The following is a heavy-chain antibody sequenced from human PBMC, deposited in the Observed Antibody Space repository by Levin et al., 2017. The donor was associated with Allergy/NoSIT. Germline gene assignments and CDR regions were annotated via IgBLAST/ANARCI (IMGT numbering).Heavy chain of an antibody. CDR3: ARGSGGWDGCRAEGDAFDS. CDR1: GCSISSYY. J-gene: IGHJ3*02. D-gene: IGHD6-19*01. CDR2: IYYSGST. V-gene: IGHV4-59*01. Sequence: SETLSLTCTVSGCSISSYYWSWIRQPPGKGLEWIGYIYYSGSTNYNPSLKSRVTISVDTSKNQFSLQLSSMTAAYTAVYYCARGSGGWDGCRAEGDAFDSWGQGTMVTVSS.